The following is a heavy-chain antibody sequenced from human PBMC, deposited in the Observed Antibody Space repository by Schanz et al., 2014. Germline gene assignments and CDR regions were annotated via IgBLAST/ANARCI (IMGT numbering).Heavy chain of an antibody. V-gene: IGHV3-33*06. CDR1: GFTFSAYG. D-gene: IGHD7-27*01. CDR3: AKYGGELGVSFEY. CDR2: IWYDGNNK. J-gene: IGHJ4*02. Sequence: QVQLVESGGGVVQPGRSLRLSCAASGFTFSAYGMHWVRQAPGKGLEWVAVIWYDGNNKYYADSVKGRFTISRDNSKNTLYLQMNSLRPEDTAVYYCAKYGGELGVSFEYWGQGTLVTVSS.